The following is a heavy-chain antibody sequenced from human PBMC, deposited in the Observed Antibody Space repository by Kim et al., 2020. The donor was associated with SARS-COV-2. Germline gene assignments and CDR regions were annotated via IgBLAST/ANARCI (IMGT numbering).Heavy chain of an antibody. V-gene: IGHV4-34*01. Sequence: SETLSLTCAVYGGSFSGYYWSWIRQPPGKGLEWIGEINHSGSTNYNPSLKSRVTISVDTSKNQFSLKLSSVTAADTAVYYCARSDSSSPFDYWGQGTLVT. J-gene: IGHJ4*02. CDR3: ARSDSSSPFDY. CDR1: GGSFSGYY. D-gene: IGHD6-6*01. CDR2: INHSGST.